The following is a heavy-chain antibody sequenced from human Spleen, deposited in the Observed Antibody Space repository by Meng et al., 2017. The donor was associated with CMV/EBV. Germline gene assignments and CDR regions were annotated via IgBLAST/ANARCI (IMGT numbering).Heavy chain of an antibody. V-gene: IGHV1-69*05. CDR2: IIRIFGPA. J-gene: IGHJ4*02. CDR1: GDTSSTYA. D-gene: IGHD1-14*01. Sequence: SVKVSCKASGDTSSTYAITWVRQAPGQGLEWMGGIIRIFGPANYAQKFQDRVTITTDESTSTAYMELSSLRSEDTAIYYCAREGGRLNVAGPTGNFDYWGQGTLVTVSS. CDR3: AREGGRLNVAGPTGNFDY.